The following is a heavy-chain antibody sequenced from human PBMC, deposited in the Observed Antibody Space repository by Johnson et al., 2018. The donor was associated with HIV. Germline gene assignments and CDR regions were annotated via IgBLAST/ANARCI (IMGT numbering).Heavy chain of an antibody. CDR1: GFTFSTYA. CDR2: ISYDGNNT. Sequence: QVQLVESGGGVVQPGRSLRLSCAASGFTFSTYAMHWVRQAPGKGLEWVAVISYDGNNTYNADSVKGRFTISRDNPRNTLYLQMNSLRAEDTAVYYCARDDTEADGAFDIWGLGTMVTVSS. J-gene: IGHJ3*02. CDR3: ARDDTEADGAFDI. V-gene: IGHV3-30-3*01. D-gene: IGHD2-2*02.